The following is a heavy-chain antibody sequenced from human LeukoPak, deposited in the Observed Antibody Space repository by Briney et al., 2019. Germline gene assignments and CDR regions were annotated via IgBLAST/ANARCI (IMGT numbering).Heavy chain of an antibody. CDR3: ARVQYSSGWFFDY. V-gene: IGHV3-30-3*01. CDR1: GFTFSNYA. Sequence: GGSLRLSCAASGFTFSNYAMHWVRQAPGKGLEWVAVISYDGSTKYYADSVKGRFTISRDNSKNTLYLRMNSLRAEDTAVYYCARVQYSSGWFFDYWGQGTLVTVSS. CDR2: ISYDGSTK. J-gene: IGHJ4*02. D-gene: IGHD6-19*01.